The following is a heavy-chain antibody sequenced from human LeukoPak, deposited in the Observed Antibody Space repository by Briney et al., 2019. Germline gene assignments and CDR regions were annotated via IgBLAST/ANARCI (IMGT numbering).Heavy chain of an antibody. D-gene: IGHD4-17*01. Sequence: GGSLRLSCAASGFTVSSNYMSWVRQPPGKGLEWVSVIYVGGHTHYSNSMKGRFTISRDSSKNTLYLEMNNLRAEDTAVYFCARGMTKVPTTVGLDVWGQGTTVTVSS. CDR3: ARGMTKVPTTVGLDV. J-gene: IGHJ6*02. V-gene: IGHV3-53*01. CDR1: GFTVSSNY. CDR2: IYVGGHT.